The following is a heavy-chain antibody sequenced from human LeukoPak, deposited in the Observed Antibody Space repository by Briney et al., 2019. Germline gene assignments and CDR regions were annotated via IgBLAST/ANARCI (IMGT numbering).Heavy chain of an antibody. CDR3: ANTYYYDSSGSPRFDY. J-gene: IGHJ4*02. CDR2: IYHSGST. D-gene: IGHD3-22*01. V-gene: IGHV4-4*02. Sequence: SETLSLTCAVSGGSISSSNWWSWVRQPPGKGLEWIGEIYHSGSTNYNPSLESRVTISVDTSKNQFSLKLSSVTAADTAVYYCANTYYYDSSGSPRFDYRGQGTLVTVSS. CDR1: GGSISSSNW.